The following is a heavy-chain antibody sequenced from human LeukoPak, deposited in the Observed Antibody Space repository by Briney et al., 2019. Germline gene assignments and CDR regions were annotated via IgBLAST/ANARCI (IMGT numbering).Heavy chain of an antibody. D-gene: IGHD5-12*01. V-gene: IGHV3-11*04. CDR3: ARGRIYRP. CDR2: ISRSSSNI. Sequence: SCASSGFKFSDDYMSGIRQPPGKGVEWIAYISRSSSNICSAASVRGRFSISRDNAKNSLFLQMDSLRAEDTAVYYCARGRIYRPWGQGTLVTVSS. J-gene: IGHJ5*02. CDR1: GFKFSDDY.